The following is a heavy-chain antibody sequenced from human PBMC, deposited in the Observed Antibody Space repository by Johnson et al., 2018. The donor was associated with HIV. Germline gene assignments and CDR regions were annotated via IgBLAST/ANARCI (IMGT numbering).Heavy chain of an antibody. J-gene: IGHJ3*02. D-gene: IGHD2-21*02. V-gene: IGHV3-53*01. CDR3: ARRDAELVTAAFDI. Sequence: MQLVESGGGLIQPGGSLRLSCAASGFIVSTNYMSWVRQAPGKGLEWVSVIYNDDSTYYADSVKGRFTISRDISKNTLSLHMNSLRAEAPAVYYCARRDAELVTAAFDIWGQGTMVTVSS. CDR1: GFIVSTNY. CDR2: IYNDDST.